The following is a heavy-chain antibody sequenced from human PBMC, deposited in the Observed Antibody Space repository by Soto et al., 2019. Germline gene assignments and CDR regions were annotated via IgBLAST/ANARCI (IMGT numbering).Heavy chain of an antibody. CDR3: VTDRHCATTSCYGNGFDP. CDR2: INSDASHT. J-gene: IGHJ5*02. Sequence: EVQLVESGGGLVQPGGSLRLSCAASGFTFSTYWMHWIRQVPGKGLEWVSRINSDASHTYYADSVKGRFTISRNNATNTLDLEMNRLRAEDRAVYYCVTDRHCATTSCYGNGFDPWGQGTLVTVSS. V-gene: IGHV3-74*01. D-gene: IGHD2-2*01. CDR1: GFTFSTYW.